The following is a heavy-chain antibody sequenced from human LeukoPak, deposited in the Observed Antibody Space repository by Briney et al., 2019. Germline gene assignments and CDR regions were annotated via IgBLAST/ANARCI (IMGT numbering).Heavy chain of an antibody. J-gene: IGHJ4*02. Sequence: GRCLRLSCAAPGFSFSSYIIGWVRQAPGKGLEWVSSITTTSSYKYYSDSVKGRFTIYRDNAKNSLYLQMNSLRAEETAVYYCASRSAPDSGNWYYDGYWGQGSLVTVSS. CDR1: GFSFSSYI. D-gene: IGHD6-13*01. V-gene: IGHV3-21*01. CDR2: ITTTSSYK. CDR3: ASRSAPDSGNWYYDGY.